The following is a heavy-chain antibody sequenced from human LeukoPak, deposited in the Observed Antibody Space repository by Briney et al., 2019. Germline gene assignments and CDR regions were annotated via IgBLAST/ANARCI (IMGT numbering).Heavy chain of an antibody. CDR2: IYYTGST. Sequence: SETLSLTCTVSGGSISSSSYYWGWIRQPPGKGLEWIRSIYYTGSTYYNPSLKSRVTISVDTSKNQFSLNLSSVTAADTAVYYCAVIWSGYYTGWFYPWGQGTLVTVSS. CDR3: AVIWSGYYTGWFYP. CDR1: GGSISSSSYY. V-gene: IGHV4-39*07. D-gene: IGHD3-3*01. J-gene: IGHJ5*02.